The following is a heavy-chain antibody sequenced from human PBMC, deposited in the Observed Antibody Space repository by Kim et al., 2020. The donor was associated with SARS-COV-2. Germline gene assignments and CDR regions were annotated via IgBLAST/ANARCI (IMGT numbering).Heavy chain of an antibody. Sequence: GGSLRLSCAASGFTFSSYGMHWVRQAPGKGLEWVAVISYDGSNKYYADSVKGRFTISRDNSKNTLYLQMNSLRAEDTAVYYCARDGRLYSSSWFDAFDIWGQGTMVTVSS. J-gene: IGHJ3*02. CDR3: ARDGRLYSSSWFDAFDI. CDR1: GFTFSSYG. CDR2: ISYDGSNK. D-gene: IGHD6-13*01. V-gene: IGHV3-33*05.